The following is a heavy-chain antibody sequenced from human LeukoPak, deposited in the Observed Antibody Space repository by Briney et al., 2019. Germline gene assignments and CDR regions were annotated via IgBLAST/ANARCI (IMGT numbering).Heavy chain of an antibody. Sequence: AGESLKISCKGAGYTFTSSWIAWVRQMPGKGLEWMGIINLGDSDTRYSPSFQGQVTISADKSISTAYLQWSSLKASDTAIYFCVYCSGGSSSYGMDVWGQGTTVTVSS. V-gene: IGHV5-51*01. D-gene: IGHD2-15*01. J-gene: IGHJ6*02. CDR2: INLGDSDT. CDR3: VYCSGGSSSYGMDV. CDR1: GYTFTSSW.